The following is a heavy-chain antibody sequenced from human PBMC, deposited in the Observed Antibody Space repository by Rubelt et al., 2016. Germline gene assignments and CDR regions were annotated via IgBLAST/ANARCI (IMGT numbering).Heavy chain of an antibody. Sequence: QPGRSLRLSCAASGFTFRSYGMHWVRQAPGKGLEWVAIVWNDGSKKYYVDSVKGRFTISKDNAKNTLYLQMNSLRAEDTAVYYCARGFDKAYSISWSSWGQGTLVTVSS. D-gene: IGHD6-13*01. CDR1: GFTFRSYG. V-gene: IGHV3-33*01. CDR2: VWNDGSKK. CDR3: ARGFDKAYSISWSS. J-gene: IGHJ4*02.